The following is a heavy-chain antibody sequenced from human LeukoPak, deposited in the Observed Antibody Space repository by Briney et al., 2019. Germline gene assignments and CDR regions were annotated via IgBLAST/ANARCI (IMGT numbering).Heavy chain of an antibody. D-gene: IGHD1-26*01. J-gene: IGHJ5*02. CDR3: AKGVRSGTYYNCFDP. Sequence: GGSLRLSCAASGFTFSSYSMNWVRQAPGKGLEWVSYISSSSSTIYYADSVKGRFTISRDNSKNSLYLQMSSLRAEDTALYYCAKGVRSGTYYNCFDPWGQGTLVTVSS. CDR2: ISSSSSTI. V-gene: IGHV3-48*04. CDR1: GFTFSSYS.